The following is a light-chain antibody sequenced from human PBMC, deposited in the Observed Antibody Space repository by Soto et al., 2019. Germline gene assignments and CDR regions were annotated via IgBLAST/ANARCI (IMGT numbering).Light chain of an antibody. CDR1: SSDVGNYNY. V-gene: IGLV2-11*01. CDR2: DVS. Sequence: QSALTQPRSVSGSPGQSVAISCTGTSSDVGNYNYVSWYQQHPDKAPKLMIYDVSKRPSGVPDRFSGSKSGNTASLTISGLQAEDEADYYCCSYAGNSFVFGTGTKLTVL. J-gene: IGLJ1*01. CDR3: CSYAGNSFV.